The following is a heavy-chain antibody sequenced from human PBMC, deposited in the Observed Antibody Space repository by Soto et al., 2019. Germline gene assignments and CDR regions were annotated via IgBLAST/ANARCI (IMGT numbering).Heavy chain of an antibody. CDR3: ARLKQYYFDY. CDR1: FYTFTIYG. Sequence: VRFSCNTSFYTFTIYGISWVRQAPGQGLEWMGWISAYNGNTNYAQKLQGRVTMTTDTSTSTAYMELRSLRSDDTAVYYCARLKQYYFDYWGQGTLVTVSS. D-gene: IGHD6-19*01. CDR2: ISAYNGNT. V-gene: IGHV1-18*01. J-gene: IGHJ4*02.